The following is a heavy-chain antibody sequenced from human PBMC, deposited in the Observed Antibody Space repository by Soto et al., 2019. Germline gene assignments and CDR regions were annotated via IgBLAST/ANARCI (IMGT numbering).Heavy chain of an antibody. D-gene: IGHD4-4*01. J-gene: IGHJ6*02. Sequence: QVQLQESGPGLVKPSETLSLTCTVSGGSISSVYWSWIRQPPGKGLEWIGYIYDSGSTNYNPSLTSRVAISVDTSKRQFSLGLSSVTVADTAVYFCARGRRSSNTHGMDVWGQGTTVTVFS. CDR3: ARGRRSSNTHGMDV. CDR2: IYDSGST. V-gene: IGHV4-59*01. CDR1: GGSISSVY.